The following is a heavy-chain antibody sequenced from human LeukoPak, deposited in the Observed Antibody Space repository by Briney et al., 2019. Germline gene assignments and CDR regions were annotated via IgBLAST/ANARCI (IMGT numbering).Heavy chain of an antibody. Sequence: SETLSLTFTVSDASIIGYYWSWSRQPPGKGLEWIGSIHFSGSTNYNPSLRSRVTISVDTSKNQLSLKLSSVTAADTAVYYCARDLGGIYFDYWGQGTLVTVSS. CDR1: DASIIGYY. J-gene: IGHJ4*02. D-gene: IGHD1-26*01. CDR3: ARDLGGIYFDY. V-gene: IGHV4-59*01. CDR2: IHFSGST.